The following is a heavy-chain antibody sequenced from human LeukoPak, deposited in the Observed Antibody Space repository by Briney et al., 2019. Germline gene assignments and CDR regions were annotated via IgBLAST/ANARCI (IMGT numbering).Heavy chain of an antibody. J-gene: IGHJ3*02. D-gene: IGHD2/OR15-2a*01. V-gene: IGHV3-66*04. CDR2: IYSGGST. Sequence: PGGSLRLSCAASGFTVRNNYMSWVRQAPGKGLEWVSVIYSGGSTYYADSVKGRFTISRDNSKNTLYLQMNSLSPEDTAAYYCARRNHFRDDALDIWGQGTMVTVSS. CDR3: ARRNHFRDDALDI. CDR1: GFTVRNNY.